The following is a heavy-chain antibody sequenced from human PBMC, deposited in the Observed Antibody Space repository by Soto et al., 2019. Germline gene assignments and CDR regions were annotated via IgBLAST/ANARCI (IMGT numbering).Heavy chain of an antibody. Sequence: QLQLQESGSGLVKPSQTLSLTCAVSGGSISSGGYSWSWIRQPPGKGLEWIGYIYHSGSTYYNPSLKGRATISVDRSKTQFSLKLSSVTAADTAVYYCARGTGRVTTACAFAYWGQGPLVTVSS. CDR1: GGSISSGGYS. CDR2: IYHSGST. D-gene: IGHD4-17*01. CDR3: ARGTGRVTTACAFAY. V-gene: IGHV4-30-2*01. J-gene: IGHJ4*02.